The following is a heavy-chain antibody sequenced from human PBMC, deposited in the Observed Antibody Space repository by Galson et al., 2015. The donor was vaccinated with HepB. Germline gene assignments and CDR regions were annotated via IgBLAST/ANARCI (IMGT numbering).Heavy chain of an antibody. D-gene: IGHD3-22*01. CDR1: EFSLSYYW. CDR3: ARDLYSSGWHTLY. V-gene: IGHV3-7*03. J-gene: IGHJ4*02. CDR2: IKQDGIEK. Sequence: SLRLSCAASEFSLSYYWMIWVRQAPGKGLEWVANIKQDGIEKYYVDSVKGRFTISRDNAKNSLYLQMNSLRAEDTAMYYCARDLYSSGWHTLYWGQGTLVTVSS.